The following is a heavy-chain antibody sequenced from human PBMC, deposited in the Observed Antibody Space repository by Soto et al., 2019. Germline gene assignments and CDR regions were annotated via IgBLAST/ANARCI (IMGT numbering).Heavy chain of an antibody. CDR2: IIPILGTA. CDR3: ARGVATTKRNYSYSGMYV. J-gene: IGHJ6*02. V-gene: IGHV1-69*12. Sequence: QVQLVQSGAEVQKPGSSVKVSCKASGGTFSSYAISWVRQAPGQGLEWMGGIIPILGTANYAQKFQGRVTITADESTSTAYMELSSLRSEDTAVYYCARGVATTKRNYSYSGMYVWGQGTTVTVSS. D-gene: IGHD5-12*01. CDR1: GGTFSSYA.